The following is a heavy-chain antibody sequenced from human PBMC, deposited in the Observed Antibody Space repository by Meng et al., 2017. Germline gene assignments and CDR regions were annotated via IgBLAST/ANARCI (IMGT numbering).Heavy chain of an antibody. V-gene: IGHV3-30*01. CDR3: AHIDY. CDR1: GFTFSSYA. J-gene: IGHJ4*02. CDR2: ISYDGSNK. Sequence: QVALVESGGGVVQPGRSLRLSCAVSGFTFSSYAMHWVRQAPGKGLEWVAVISYDGSNKYYADSVKGRFTISRDNSKNTLYLQMNSLRAEDTAVYYCAHIDYWGQGTLVTVSS.